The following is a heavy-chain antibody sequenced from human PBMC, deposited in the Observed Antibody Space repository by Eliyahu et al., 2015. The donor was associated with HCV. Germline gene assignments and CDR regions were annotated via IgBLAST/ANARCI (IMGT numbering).Heavy chain of an antibody. V-gene: IGHV4-4*07. CDR1: SISSYY. D-gene: IGHD2-2*01. J-gene: IGHJ4*02. Sequence: SISSYYWSWIRQPAGKGLEWIGRIYTSGSTNYNPSLKSRVTMSVDTSKNQFSLKLSSVTAADTAVYYCARVSVVVPAVTGYFDYWGQGTLVTVSS. CDR3: ARVSVVVPAVTGYFDY. CDR2: IYTSGST.